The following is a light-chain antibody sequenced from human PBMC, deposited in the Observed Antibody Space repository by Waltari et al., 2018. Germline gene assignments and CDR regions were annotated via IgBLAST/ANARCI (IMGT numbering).Light chain of an antibody. J-gene: IGLJ2*01. CDR3: SSYGGSNNVV. Sequence: QSALTQPPSASGSPGQSVTLSCTGTSSDVGGSTYVSWYQQHPGKAPKLLIYDVTARPSGVTDRFSGSKSGNTASLTVSGLQAEDEADYYCSSYGGSNNVVFGGGTKLTVL. V-gene: IGLV2-8*01. CDR2: DVT. CDR1: SSDVGGSTY.